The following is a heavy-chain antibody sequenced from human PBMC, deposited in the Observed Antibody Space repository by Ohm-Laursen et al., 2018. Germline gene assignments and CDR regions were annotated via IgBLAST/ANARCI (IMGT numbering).Heavy chain of an antibody. CDR3: AKDKAAGSHAHWYFDL. D-gene: IGHD6-25*01. V-gene: IGHV3-23*01. CDR2: ISGSGYNT. J-gene: IGHJ2*01. CDR1: GFIFSTYA. Sequence: SLRLSCAASGFIFSTYAMNWVRQAPGKGLEWVSGISGSGYNTYYADSVKGRFTISRDSSENTVYFQMNDLRAEDTALYYCAKDKAAGSHAHWYFDLWGRGTLVTVSS.